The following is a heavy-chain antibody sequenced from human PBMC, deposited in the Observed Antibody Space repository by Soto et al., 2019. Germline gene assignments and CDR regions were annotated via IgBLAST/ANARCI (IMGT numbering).Heavy chain of an antibody. CDR2: IIPIFGTA. D-gene: IGHD3-22*01. CDR1: GGTFSSYA. V-gene: IGHV1-69*13. CDR3: ARGDLYDSSGYYLGAFDI. J-gene: IGHJ3*02. Sequence: SVKVSCKASGGTFSSYAIIWVRQAPGQGLEWMGGIIPIFGTANYAQKFQGRVTITADESTSTAYMELSSLRSEDTAVYYCARGDLYDSSGYYLGAFDIWGQGTMVTVSS.